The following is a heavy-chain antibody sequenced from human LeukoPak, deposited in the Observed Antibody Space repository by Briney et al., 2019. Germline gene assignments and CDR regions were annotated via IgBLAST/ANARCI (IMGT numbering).Heavy chain of an antibody. D-gene: IGHD3-9*01. Sequence: SETLSLTCSVSGDSTNGDSWSWIRQPPGKGLVWMGFISVTGSTSYNASLGSRITISLQTSTNQFSLDLRSVTAADTAIYYCATFDMMTGYSDSWGQGTLVTVSS. CDR2: ISVTGST. CDR1: GDSTNGDS. CDR3: ATFDMMTGYSDS. J-gene: IGHJ1*01. V-gene: IGHV4-59*01.